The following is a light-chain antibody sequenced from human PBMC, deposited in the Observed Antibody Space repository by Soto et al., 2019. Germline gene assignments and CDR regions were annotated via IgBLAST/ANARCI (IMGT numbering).Light chain of an antibody. CDR1: QGVTRW. CDR2: TAS. CDR3: QQANTFPLT. Sequence: DIQLTQSPSSVSASIGDRVTMTCRASQGVTRWLAWYQQKPGRAPKLLIYTASSLQTGVPSRFSASGFGTDFTLTISSLQPEDFATYYCQQANTFPLTFVGGTKVGIK. V-gene: IGKV1-12*01. J-gene: IGKJ4*01.